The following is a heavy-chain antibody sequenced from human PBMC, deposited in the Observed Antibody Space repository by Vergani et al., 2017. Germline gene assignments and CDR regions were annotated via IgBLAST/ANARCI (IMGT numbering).Heavy chain of an antibody. CDR1: GFTFSSYA. Sequence: EVQLLESGGGLVQTGGSLRLSCAASGFTFSSYAMSWVRQAPGKGLEWVSAISGSGGSTYYADSVKGRFTISRDNSKNTLYLQMNSLRAEDTAVYYCAKASRIGYYMDVWGKGTTVTVSS. CDR3: AKASRIGYYMDV. CDR2: ISGSGGST. J-gene: IGHJ6*03. V-gene: IGHV3-23*01. D-gene: IGHD2-15*01.